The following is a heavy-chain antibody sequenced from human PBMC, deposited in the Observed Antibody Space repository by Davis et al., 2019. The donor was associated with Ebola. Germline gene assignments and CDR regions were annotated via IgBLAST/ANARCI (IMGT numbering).Heavy chain of an antibody. CDR2: FDPEDGET. CDR1: GYTLTELS. Sequence: AASVKVSCKVSGYTLTELSMHWVRQAPGKGLEWMGGFDPEDGETIYAQKFQGRVTMTEDTSTDTAYMELSSLRSEDTAVYYCATGRFRGLLWFGELSDAFDIWGQGTMVTVSS. V-gene: IGHV1-24*01. D-gene: IGHD3-10*01. J-gene: IGHJ3*02. CDR3: ATGRFRGLLWFGELSDAFDI.